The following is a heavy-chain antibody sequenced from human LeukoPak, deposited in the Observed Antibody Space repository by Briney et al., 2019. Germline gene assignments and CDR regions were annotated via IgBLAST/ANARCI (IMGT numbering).Heavy chain of an antibody. D-gene: IGHD3-3*01. J-gene: IGHJ4*02. V-gene: IGHV3-21*01. CDR3: ARDLTDYDFWSGPQYINDY. CDR1: GFTFSSYR. CDR2: ISSSSSSYI. Sequence: KSGGSLRLSCAASGFTFSSYRMNWVRQAPGKGLEWVSSISSSSSSYIYYADSVKGRFTISRDNAKNSLYLQMNSLRAEDTAVYYCARDLTDYDFWSGPQYINDYWGQGTLVTVSS.